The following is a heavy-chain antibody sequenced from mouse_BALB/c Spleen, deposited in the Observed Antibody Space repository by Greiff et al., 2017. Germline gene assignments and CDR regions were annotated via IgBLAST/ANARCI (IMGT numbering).Heavy chain of an antibody. V-gene: IGHV5-4*02. J-gene: IGHJ3*01. CDR3: AREGYGNYDFAY. Sequence: EVQRVESGGGLVKPGGSLKLSCAASGFTFSDYYMYWVRQTPEKRLEWVATISDGGSYTYYPDSVKGRFTISRDNAKNNLYLQMSSLKSEDTAMYYCAREGYGNYDFAYWGQGTLVTVSA. CDR2: ISDGGSYT. D-gene: IGHD2-1*01. CDR1: GFTFSDYY.